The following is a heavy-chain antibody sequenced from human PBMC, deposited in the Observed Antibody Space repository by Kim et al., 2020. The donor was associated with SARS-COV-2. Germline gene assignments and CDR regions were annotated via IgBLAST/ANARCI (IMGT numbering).Heavy chain of an antibody. Sequence: SETLSLTCTVSGGSISSYYWSWIRQPPGKGLEWIGYIYYSGSTNYNPSLKSRVTISVDTSKNQFSLKLSSVTAADTAVYYCARVLAMANAFDIWGQGTMVTVSS. CDR3: ARVLAMANAFDI. CDR2: IYYSGST. V-gene: IGHV4-59*13. CDR1: GGSISSYY. J-gene: IGHJ3*02. D-gene: IGHD5-18*01.